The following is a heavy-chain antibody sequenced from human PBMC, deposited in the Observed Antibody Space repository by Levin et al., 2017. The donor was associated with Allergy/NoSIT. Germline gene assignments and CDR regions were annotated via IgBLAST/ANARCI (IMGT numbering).Heavy chain of an antibody. CDR1: GFTFDDYT. D-gene: IGHD5-12*01. J-gene: IGHJ4*02. CDR3: AKVTPDIVPTSGVGYYFDY. Sequence: GGSLRLSCAASGFTFDDYTMHWVRQAPGKGLEWVSLISWDGVSTYYADSVKGRFTISRDNSKNSLYLQMNSLRTEDTALYYCAKVTPDIVPTSGVGYYFDYWGQGTLVTVSS. V-gene: IGHV3-43*01. CDR2: ISWDGVST.